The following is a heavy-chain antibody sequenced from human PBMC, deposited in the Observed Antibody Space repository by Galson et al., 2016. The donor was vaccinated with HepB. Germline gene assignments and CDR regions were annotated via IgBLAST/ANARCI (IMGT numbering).Heavy chain of an antibody. J-gene: IGHJ4*02. CDR3: TTGLLDYAGEPGKY. V-gene: IGHV1-24*01. CDR1: GDSRSKLS. D-gene: IGHD4-23*01. Sequence: SVKVSCKVSGDSRSKLSINWVRQAPGDGLEWMGGFDSQDAETIYAQKFQGRVTMTEDTSTDTAYMDLTSLTADDTAVYYCTTGLLDYAGEPGKYWGQGTLVIVSS. CDR2: FDSQDAET.